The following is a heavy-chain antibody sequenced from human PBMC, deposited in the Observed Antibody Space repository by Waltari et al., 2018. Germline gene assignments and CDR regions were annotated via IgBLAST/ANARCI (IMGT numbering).Heavy chain of an antibody. CDR3: VKDVLSDCGGDCYSEH. V-gene: IGHV3-9*01. CDR2: ISWNSESI. D-gene: IGHD2-21*02. Sequence: EVQLVESGGGLVRPGRSLRRSCAASGFTFADYALHWVRQAPGKGLEWVAGISWNSESIGYADSVQGRFTISRDNAKNSMFLQIHSLRPEDTALYYCVKDVLSDCGGDCYSEHWGQGTLLTVSS. J-gene: IGHJ4*02. CDR1: GFTFADYA.